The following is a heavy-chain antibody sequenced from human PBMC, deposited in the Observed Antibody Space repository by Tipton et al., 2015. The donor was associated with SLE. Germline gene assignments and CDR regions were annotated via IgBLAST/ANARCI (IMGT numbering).Heavy chain of an antibody. CDR2: IYYNGFT. CDR3: ARRKTGWGAFDI. CDR1: GGSITSGSSY. Sequence: TLSLTCTVSGGSITSGSSYWDWIRQPPGKGLEWIGSIYYNGFTYYNPSLKSRVTVPVDTSKSQFSLKVTPVTAADTAVYYCARRKTGWGAFDIWGLGTMVSVSS. V-gene: IGHV4-39*07. D-gene: IGHD1-14*01. J-gene: IGHJ3*02.